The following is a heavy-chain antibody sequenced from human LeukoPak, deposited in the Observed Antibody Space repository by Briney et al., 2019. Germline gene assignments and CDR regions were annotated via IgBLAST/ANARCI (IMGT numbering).Heavy chain of an antibody. CDR2: VYYSGDT. CDR3: ARHPFATPFDY. J-gene: IGHJ4*02. CDR1: GDSVSCVY. Sequence: SETLSLTFTVSGDSVSCVYWSWIRQPPGKGLEWIGYVYYSGDTNYNPSLKSRVTMSLDTSKNQVSLRLSSVTAADTAVYYCARHPFATPFDYWGRGTLLTVSS. D-gene: IGHD2-15*01. V-gene: IGHV4-59*08.